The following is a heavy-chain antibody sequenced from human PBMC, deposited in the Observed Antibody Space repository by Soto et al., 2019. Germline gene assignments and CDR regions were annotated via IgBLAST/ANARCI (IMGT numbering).Heavy chain of an antibody. J-gene: IGHJ6*02. CDR2: IDPSDSYT. V-gene: IGHV5-10-1*01. D-gene: IGHD1-26*01. CDR1: GYSFTSHW. Sequence: PGESLKISCKGSGYSFTSHWISWVRQMPGKGLEWMGRIDPSDSYTNYSPSFQGHVTISADKSISTAYLQWSSLKASDTAMYYCARHLPLVGATEYYYYGLDVWGQGTTDTVSS. CDR3: ARHLPLVGATEYYYYGLDV.